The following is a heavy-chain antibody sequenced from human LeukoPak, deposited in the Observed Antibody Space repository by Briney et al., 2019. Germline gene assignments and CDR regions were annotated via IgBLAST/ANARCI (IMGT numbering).Heavy chain of an antibody. J-gene: IGHJ2*01. CDR2: VDPEDGET. D-gene: IGHD3-16*01. CDR1: GYTFTDYY. Sequence: GATVKISCKASGYTFTDYYMHWVQQAPGKGLEWMGRVDPEDGETIHAEKFQGRVTITADTSTDTAYMELSSLRSEDTAVYYCATDVYFIRSRYFDLWGRGTLVTVSS. V-gene: IGHV1-69-2*01. CDR3: ATDVYFIRSRYFDL.